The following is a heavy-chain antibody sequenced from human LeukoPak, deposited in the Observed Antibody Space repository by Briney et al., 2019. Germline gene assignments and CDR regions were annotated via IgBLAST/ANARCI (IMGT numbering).Heavy chain of an antibody. CDR2: ISSSSSYI. D-gene: IGHD2/OR15-2a*01. J-gene: IGHJ4*02. Sequence: TGGSLRLSCAASGFTFSSYTMNWVRQAPGKGLEWVSSISSSSSYIYYADSVKGRFTISRDNAKNSLYLQMNSLRAEDTAVYYCARDTLSYFDYWGQGSLVIVSS. V-gene: IGHV3-21*01. CDR1: GFTFSSYT. CDR3: ARDTLSYFDY.